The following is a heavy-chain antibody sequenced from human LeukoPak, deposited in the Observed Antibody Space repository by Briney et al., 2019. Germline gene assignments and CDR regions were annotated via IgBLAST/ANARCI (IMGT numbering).Heavy chain of an antibody. V-gene: IGHV3-53*05. Sequence: GGSLRLSCAASGFTVTTNYMSWVRQAPGKGLERVSITYSGGSTYYADSVRGRFTISRDNSKKTMYLQMNSLRAEDTAVYYCAKGYYYMDVWGKGTTVTISS. CDR3: AKGYYYMDV. CDR1: GFTVTTNY. CDR2: TYSGGST. J-gene: IGHJ6*03.